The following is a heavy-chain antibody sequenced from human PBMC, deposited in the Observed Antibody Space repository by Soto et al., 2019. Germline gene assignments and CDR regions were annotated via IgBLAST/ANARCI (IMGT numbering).Heavy chain of an antibody. D-gene: IGHD1-26*01. CDR3: ARLGGSYPVPHFDY. J-gene: IGHJ4*02. V-gene: IGHV4-59*01. CDR2: IYYSGST. Sequence: PSETLSLTCTVSGGSISSYYWSWIRQPPGKGLEWIGYIYYSGSTNYNPSLKSRVTISVDTSKNQFSLKLSSVTAADTAVYYCARLGGSYPVPHFDYWGQGTLVTVSS. CDR1: GGSISSYY.